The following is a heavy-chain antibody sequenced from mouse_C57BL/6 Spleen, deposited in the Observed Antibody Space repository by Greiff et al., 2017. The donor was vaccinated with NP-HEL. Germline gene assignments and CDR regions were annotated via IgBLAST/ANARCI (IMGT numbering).Heavy chain of an antibody. D-gene: IGHD1-1*01. J-gene: IGHJ1*03. CDR1: GYTFTDYN. Sequence: VQLQQSGPELVKPGASVKIPCKASGYTFTDYNMDWVKQSHGKSLEWIGDINPNNGGTIYNQKFKGKATLTVDKSSSTAYMELRSLTSEDTAVYYCAFTTVVGDWYFDVWGTGTTVTVSS. V-gene: IGHV1-18*01. CDR2: INPNNGGT. CDR3: AFTTVVGDWYFDV.